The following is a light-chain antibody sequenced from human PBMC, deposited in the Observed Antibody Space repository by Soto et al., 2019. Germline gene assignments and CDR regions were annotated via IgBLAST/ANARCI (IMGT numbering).Light chain of an antibody. CDR3: CSYGGSFPYV. CDR2: DVT. CDR1: SSDVGKYDY. Sequence: QSALTQPPSASGSPGQSVTISCTGTSSDVGKYDYVSWFQHHPGKAPKLLIYDVTKRPSGVPDRFSGSKSGNTASLTISGLQAEDEADFFCCSYGGSFPYVFGTGTKLTVL. V-gene: IGLV2-11*01. J-gene: IGLJ1*01.